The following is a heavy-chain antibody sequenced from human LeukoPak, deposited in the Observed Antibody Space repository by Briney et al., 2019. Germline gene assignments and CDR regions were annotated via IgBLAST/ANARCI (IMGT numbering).Heavy chain of an antibody. D-gene: IGHD6-13*01. CDR2: IYYSGST. CDR1: GGSISSYY. J-gene: IGHJ5*02. Sequence: PSETLSLTCTVSGGSISSYYWSWIRQPPGKGLEWIGYIYYSGSTYYNPSLKSRVTISVDTSKNQFSLKLSSVTAADTAVYYCARPSAGYSSSWYDAWGQGTLVTVSS. V-gene: IGHV4-59*08. CDR3: ARPSAGYSSSWYDA.